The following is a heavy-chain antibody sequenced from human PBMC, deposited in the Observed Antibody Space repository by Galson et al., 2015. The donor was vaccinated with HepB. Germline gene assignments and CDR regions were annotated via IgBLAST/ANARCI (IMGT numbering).Heavy chain of an antibody. CDR1: GFTFSNYW. J-gene: IGHJ2*01. Sequence: SLRLSCAASGFTFSNYWMHWVRQAPGNGLVWVSRINSDESFTSYAGSVRGRFTISRDNAKNTLYLQMNSLRAEDTAVYYCARGFGGTYSNWYFDLWGRGTLVTVSS. D-gene: IGHD1-26*01. CDR3: ARGFGGTYSNWYFDL. V-gene: IGHV3-74*01. CDR2: INSDESFT.